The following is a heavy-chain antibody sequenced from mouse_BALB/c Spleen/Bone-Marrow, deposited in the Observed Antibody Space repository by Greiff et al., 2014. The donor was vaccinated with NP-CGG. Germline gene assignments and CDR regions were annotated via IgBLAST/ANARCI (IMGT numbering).Heavy chain of an antibody. D-gene: IGHD2-14*01. J-gene: IGHJ2*01. CDR1: GFNIKDTY. CDR2: IDPANGNT. CDR3: ARWDYRYDY. V-gene: IGHV14-3*02. Sequence: EVKLVESGAELVKPGASVKLSCTASGFNIKDTYMHWVKQRPEQGLEWIGRIDPANGNTKYDPKFQGKATITADTSSNTAYLQLSSLTSEDTSVYYCARWDYRYDYWGQGTTLTVSS.